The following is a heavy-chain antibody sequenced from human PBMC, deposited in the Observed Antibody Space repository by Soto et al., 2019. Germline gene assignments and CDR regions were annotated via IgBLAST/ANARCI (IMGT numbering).Heavy chain of an antibody. J-gene: IGHJ4*02. D-gene: IGHD2-15*01. CDR1: GFTFSSYA. Sequence: PGGSLRLSCAASGFTFSSYAMRWVRQAPGKGLEWVAVISYDGSNKYYADSVKGRFTISRDNSKNTLYLQMDSLRAEDTAVYYCARVPSSSGRAHFDYWGQGTLVTVSS. V-gene: IGHV3-30-3*01. CDR2: ISYDGSNK. CDR3: ARVPSSSGRAHFDY.